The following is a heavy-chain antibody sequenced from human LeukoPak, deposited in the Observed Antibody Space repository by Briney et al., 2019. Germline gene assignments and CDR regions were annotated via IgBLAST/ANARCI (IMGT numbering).Heavy chain of an antibody. CDR2: ISGSGGST. D-gene: IGHD3-10*01. CDR3: AKDPTYYYGSGSYYGH. CDR1: GFTFSSYA. V-gene: IGHV3-23*01. J-gene: IGHJ4*02. Sequence: GGSLRLSCAASGFTFSSYAMSWVRQAPGKGLEWVSAISGSGGSTYYADSVKGRFTISRDNSKNTLYLQMNSLRAEDTAVYYCAKDPTYYYGSGSYYGHWGQGTLVTVSS.